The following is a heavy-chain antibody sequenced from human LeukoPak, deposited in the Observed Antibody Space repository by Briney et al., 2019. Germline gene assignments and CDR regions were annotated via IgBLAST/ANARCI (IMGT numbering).Heavy chain of an antibody. CDR2: ISSSSSYI. V-gene: IGHV3-21*04. CDR3: AKESYGSGRYFDY. Sequence: PGGSLRLSCAASGFTFSSYRMNWVRQAPGKGLEWVSSISSSSSYIYYADSVKGRFTISRDNSKNTLYLQMNSLRAEDTAVYYCAKESYGSGRYFDYWGQGTLVTVSS. CDR1: GFTFSSYR. J-gene: IGHJ4*02. D-gene: IGHD3-10*01.